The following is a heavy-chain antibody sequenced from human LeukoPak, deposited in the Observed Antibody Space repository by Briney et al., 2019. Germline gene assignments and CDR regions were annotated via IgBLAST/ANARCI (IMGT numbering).Heavy chain of an antibody. CDR3: ARGKRSIVVAGPKGYYYYYMDV. Sequence: ASVKVSCKASGYTFTSYDINWVRQAPGQGLEWMGWMNPNSGNTVYAQKFQGRVTMTRNTSISTAYMELSSLRSEDTAVSYCARGKRSIVVAGPKGYYYYYMDVWGKGTTVTVSS. D-gene: IGHD6-19*01. J-gene: IGHJ6*03. V-gene: IGHV1-8*01. CDR1: GYTFTSYD. CDR2: MNPNSGNT.